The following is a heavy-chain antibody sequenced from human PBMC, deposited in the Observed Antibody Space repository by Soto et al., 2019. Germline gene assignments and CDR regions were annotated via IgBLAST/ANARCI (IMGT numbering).Heavy chain of an antibody. Sequence: SETLSLTCTVSGGSISSSSYYWGWIRQPPGKGLEWIGSIYYSGSTYYNPSLKSRVTISVDTSKNQFSLKLSSVTAADTAVHHCARNYYYGMDIWGQGTTVTVSS. CDR1: GGSISSSSYY. J-gene: IGHJ6*02. CDR2: IYYSGST. CDR3: ARNYYYGMDI. V-gene: IGHV4-39*01.